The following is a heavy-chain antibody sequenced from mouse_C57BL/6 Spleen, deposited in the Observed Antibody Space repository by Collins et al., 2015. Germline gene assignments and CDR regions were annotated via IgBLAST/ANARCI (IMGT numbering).Heavy chain of an antibody. J-gene: IGHJ3*01. CDR2: IYPRDGST. Sequence: QVQLQQSGPELVKPGASVKLSCKASGYTFTSYDINWVKQRPGQGLEWIGWIYPRDGSTKYNEKFKGKATLTVDTSSGTAYMELHSLTSEDSAVYFCATKGPYYYGSSYVGFAYWGQGTLVTVSA. D-gene: IGHD1-1*01. CDR3: ATKGPYYYGSSYVGFAY. V-gene: IGHV1-85*01. CDR1: GYTFTSYD.